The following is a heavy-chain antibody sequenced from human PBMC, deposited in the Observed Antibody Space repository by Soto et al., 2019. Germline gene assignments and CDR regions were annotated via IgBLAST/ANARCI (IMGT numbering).Heavy chain of an antibody. CDR1: EYTFSSYT. J-gene: IGHJ4*02. CDR2: INAGNGDS. CDR3: ARELQGLYYFDY. Sequence: QVQLVQSGAEVKKPGASVKVSCKASEYTFSSYTLHWVRQAPGQRLEWMGWINAGNGDSKYSQKFQGRVSISRDTSASTASMELSSLTSEDTAVYYCARELQGLYYFDYWGQGTLVTVSS. V-gene: IGHV1-3*01. D-gene: IGHD4-4*01.